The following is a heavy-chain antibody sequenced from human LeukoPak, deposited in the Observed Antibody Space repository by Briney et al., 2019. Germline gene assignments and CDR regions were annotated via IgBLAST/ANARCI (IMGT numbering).Heavy chain of an antibody. Sequence: GGSLRLSCAASGFTFSSYEMNWIRQAPGRGLEWVSYISGSGSTIHYAGSVKGRFTISRDNAKNLLYLQMNSLRAEDAAVYYCMRGAIVSSTIDYWGQGTLVTVSS. D-gene: IGHD5/OR15-5a*01. CDR2: ISGSGSTI. V-gene: IGHV3-48*03. J-gene: IGHJ4*02. CDR1: GFTFSSYE. CDR3: MRGAIVSSTIDY.